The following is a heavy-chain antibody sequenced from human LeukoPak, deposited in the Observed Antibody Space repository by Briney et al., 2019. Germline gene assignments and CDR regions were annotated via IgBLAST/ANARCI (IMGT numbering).Heavy chain of an antibody. CDR1: GFTVSSNY. CDR3: AGDSSGYHGGYFDY. Sequence: PGGSLRLSCAASGFTVSSNYMSWVRQAPGKGLEWVSVIYSGGSTYYADSVKGRFTISRDNSKNTLYLQMNSLRAEDTAVYYCAGDSSGYHGGYFDYWGQGTLVTVSS. D-gene: IGHD3-22*01. CDR2: IYSGGST. J-gene: IGHJ4*02. V-gene: IGHV3-66*01.